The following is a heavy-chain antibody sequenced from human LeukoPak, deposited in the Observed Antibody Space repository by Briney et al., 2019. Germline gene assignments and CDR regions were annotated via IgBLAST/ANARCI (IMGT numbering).Heavy chain of an antibody. J-gene: IGHJ4*02. Sequence: GGSLRLSCEASGFTFNNFGMHWVRQAPGKGLEWVAFIGYDESKKYYAESVKGRFTISRDDSKNTLYLQMNSLRAEDTAVYYCAKDAYYYDSSGYHDYWGQGTLVTVSS. V-gene: IGHV3-30*02. CDR1: GFTFNNFG. D-gene: IGHD3-22*01. CDR2: IGYDESKK. CDR3: AKDAYYYDSSGYHDY.